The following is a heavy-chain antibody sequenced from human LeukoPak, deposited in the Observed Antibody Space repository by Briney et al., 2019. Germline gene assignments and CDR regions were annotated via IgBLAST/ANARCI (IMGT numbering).Heavy chain of an antibody. CDR2: FDPEDGET. J-gene: IGHJ4*02. CDR3: ATDRRGRYYGDYLFDY. V-gene: IGHV1-24*01. Sequence: GASVKVSCKVSGYTLTELSMHWVRQAPGKGLEWMGGFDPEDGETIYAQKFQGRVTMTEDTSTDTAYMELSSLRSEDTAVYYCATDRRGRYYGDYLFDYWGQGTLVTVSS. D-gene: IGHD4-17*01. CDR1: GYTLTELS.